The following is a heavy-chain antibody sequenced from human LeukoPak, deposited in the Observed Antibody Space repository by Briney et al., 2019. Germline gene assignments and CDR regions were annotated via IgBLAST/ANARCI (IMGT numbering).Heavy chain of an antibody. V-gene: IGHV1-2*02. J-gene: IGHJ6*03. CDR1: GYTFTGYY. CDR3: ARDHRGWDNYYYYYMDV. D-gene: IGHD6-19*01. CDR2: INPNSGGT. Sequence: ASVKVSCKASGYTFTGYYMHWVRRAPGQGLEWMGWINPNSGGTNYAQKFQGRVTMTRDTSISTAYMELSRLRSDDTAVYYCARDHRGWDNYYYYYMDVWGKGTTVTVSS.